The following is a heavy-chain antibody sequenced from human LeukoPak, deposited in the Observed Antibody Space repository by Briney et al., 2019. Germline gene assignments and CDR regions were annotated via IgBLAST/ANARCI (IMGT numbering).Heavy chain of an antibody. CDR3: GYSSSSNFDY. V-gene: IGHV1-46*01. CDR1: GYTFTGYY. D-gene: IGHD6-13*01. Sequence: EASVKVSCKASGYTFTGYYMHWVRQAPGQGLEWMGIINPSGGSTSYAQKFQGRVTMTRDTSTSTVYMELSSLRSEDTAVYYCGYSSSSNFDYWGQGTLVTVSS. CDR2: INPSGGST. J-gene: IGHJ4*02.